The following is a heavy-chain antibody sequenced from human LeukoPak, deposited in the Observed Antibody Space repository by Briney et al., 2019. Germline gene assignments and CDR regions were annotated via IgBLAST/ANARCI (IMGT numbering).Heavy chain of an antibody. V-gene: IGHV3-74*01. D-gene: IGHD3-3*01. CDR3: AKGSGQPGDYWRIDDAFDI. CDR2: INTDGSST. CDR1: GFTFSSYW. J-gene: IGHJ3*02. Sequence: PGGSLRLSCAASGFTFSSYWMHWVRQAPGKGLVWVSRINTDGSSTSYADSVKGRFTISRDNAKNTLYLQMNSLRAEDTAVYYCAKGSGQPGDYWRIDDAFDIWGQGTMVTVSS.